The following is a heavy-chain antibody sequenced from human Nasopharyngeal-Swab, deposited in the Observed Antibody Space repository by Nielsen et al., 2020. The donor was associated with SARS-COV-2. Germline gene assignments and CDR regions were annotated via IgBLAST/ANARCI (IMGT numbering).Heavy chain of an antibody. CDR1: GFTFSSYA. J-gene: IGHJ6*04. CDR3: ARDLGDV. V-gene: IGHV3-30-3*01. CDR2: ISYDGSNK. Sequence: GESLKISCAASGFTFSSYAMHWVRQAPGKGLEWVAVISYDGSNKYYADSVKGRFTISRDNSKNTLYLQMNSLRAEDTAVYCCARDLGDVWGKGTTVTVSS.